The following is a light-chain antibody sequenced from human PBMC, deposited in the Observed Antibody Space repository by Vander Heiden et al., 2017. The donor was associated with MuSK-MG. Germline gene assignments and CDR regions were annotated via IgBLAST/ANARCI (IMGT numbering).Light chain of an antibody. CDR3: QSYDSSLSVV. Sequence: QSVLPQPPPVSGAPGQRVTIPCTGSSSNIGAGYDLHWYQQLRGTAPKLLIYGNNKRPAGVPGRFSGSKAGTSASLAIAGHQAEDEADYYCQSYDSSLSVVFGGGTKLTVL. J-gene: IGLJ3*02. CDR2: GNN. CDR1: SSNIGAGYD. V-gene: IGLV1-40*01.